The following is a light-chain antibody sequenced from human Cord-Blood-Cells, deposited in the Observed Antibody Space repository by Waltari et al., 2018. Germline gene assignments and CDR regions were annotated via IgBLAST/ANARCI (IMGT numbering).Light chain of an antibody. CDR3: SSYTSSSTYV. J-gene: IGLJ1*01. CDR2: DVS. V-gene: IGLV2-14*01. Sequence: QSALTQPASVSGSPGQSITISCTGTSSDVGGYNYVSWYQQHPGKAHKLMIYDVSKRPSGVSNRFSGSKSGNTASLTISGLQAEDDADYYCSSYTSSSTYVFGTGTKVTVL. CDR1: SSDVGGYNY.